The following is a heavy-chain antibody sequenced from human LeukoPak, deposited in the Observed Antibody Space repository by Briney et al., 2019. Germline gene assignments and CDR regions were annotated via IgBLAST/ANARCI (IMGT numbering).Heavy chain of an antibody. V-gene: IGHV3-66*01. CDR3: ARDPGYCSGGSCYSFLY. CDR1: GFPVSSNY. CDR2: IYSGGST. J-gene: IGHJ4*02. D-gene: IGHD2-15*01. Sequence: GGSLRLSCAASGFPVSSNYMSWVRQAPGKGLEWVSVIYSGGSTYYADSVKGRFTISRDNSKNTLYLQMNSLRAEDTAVYYCARDPGYCSGGSCYSFLYWGQGALVTVSS.